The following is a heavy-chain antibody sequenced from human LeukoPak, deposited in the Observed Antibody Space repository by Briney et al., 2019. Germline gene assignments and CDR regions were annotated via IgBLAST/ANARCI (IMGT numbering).Heavy chain of an antibody. D-gene: IGHD1-26*01. CDR2: ICTSGST. V-gene: IGHV4-4*07. Sequence: PSETLSLTCTVSGGSISTYCWSWIRQPAGKGLEWIGHICTSGSTNYNPSLKSRVTISVDTSKNQFSLKLSSVTAADTAVYYCARGKLPGRSDYWGQGTLVTVSS. J-gene: IGHJ4*02. CDR3: ARGKLPGRSDY. CDR1: GGSISTYC.